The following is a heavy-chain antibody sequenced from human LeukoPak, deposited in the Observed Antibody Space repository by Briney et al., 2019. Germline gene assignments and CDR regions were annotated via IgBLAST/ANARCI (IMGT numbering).Heavy chain of an antibody. CDR1: GGSISSYY. V-gene: IGHV4-4*07. J-gene: IGHJ4*02. CDR2: IYTSGST. CDR3: ARGPPIIAAAGRTYYFDY. Sequence: PSETLSLTCTVSGGSISSYYWSWIRQPAGKGLEWIGRIYTSGSTNYNPSLKSRVTISVDKSKTQFSLKLRSVTAADTAVYFCARGPPIIAAAGRTYYFDYWGQGTLVTVSS. D-gene: IGHD6-13*01.